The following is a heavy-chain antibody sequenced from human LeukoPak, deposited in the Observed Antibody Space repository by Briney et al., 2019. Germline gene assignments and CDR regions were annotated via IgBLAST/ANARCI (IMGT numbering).Heavy chain of an antibody. J-gene: IGHJ4*02. Sequence: GGSLRLSCAASGFTFSSYRMNWVRQAPGKGLEWVSYISSSSTIYYADSVEGRFTISRDNAKNSLYLQMNSLRPEDTSVYYCARSPTSWYFDYWGQGTLVTVSS. CDR1: GFTFSSYR. V-gene: IGHV3-48*01. CDR2: ISSSSTI. CDR3: ARSPTSWYFDY. D-gene: IGHD2-2*01.